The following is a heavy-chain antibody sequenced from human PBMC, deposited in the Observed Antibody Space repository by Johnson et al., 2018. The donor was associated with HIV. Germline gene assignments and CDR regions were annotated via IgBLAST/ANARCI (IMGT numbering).Heavy chain of an antibody. J-gene: IGHJ3*02. V-gene: IGHV3-30-3*01. CDR2: ISFDGNNK. Sequence: QMQLVESGGGVVQPGRSLRLSCAASGFTFSNYPMNWVRQAPGKGLEWVAVISFDGNNKYYADSVKGRFTILRDNSKNTLYLQMNSLRVEDTAVYYCAREPGSSSRLGAFDIWGQGTMVTVSS. CDR1: GFTFSNYP. D-gene: IGHD6-13*01. CDR3: AREPGSSSRLGAFDI.